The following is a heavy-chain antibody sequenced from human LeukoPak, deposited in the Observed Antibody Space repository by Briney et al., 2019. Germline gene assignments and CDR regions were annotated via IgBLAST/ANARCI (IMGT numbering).Heavy chain of an antibody. CDR3: AKERYYDSSGWGYFDY. J-gene: IGHJ4*02. V-gene: IGHV3-23*01. D-gene: IGHD3-22*01. CDR2: ISGSGGST. CDR1: AFTFRSYA. Sequence: PGGSLRLSCAASAFTFRSYAMSWVRQAGGKGLEWVSAISGSGGSTYYADSVKGRFTIARDNSKNTLYLQMNSLRAEDTAVYYCAKERYYDSSGWGYFDYWGQGTLVTVSS.